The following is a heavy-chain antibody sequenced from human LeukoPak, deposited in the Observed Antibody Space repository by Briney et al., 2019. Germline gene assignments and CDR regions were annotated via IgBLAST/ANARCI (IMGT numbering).Heavy chain of an antibody. D-gene: IGHD2-15*01. J-gene: IGHJ4*02. CDR1: GFIFSSYA. Sequence: GGSLRLSCAASGFIFSSYAMTWVRQAPGKGLEWVSSISGSGGSTYYADSVKGRFTISRDTSKSTLYLQMNSLRAEDTAVYYCAKRSGASYYLDSWGQGTLVTVSS. V-gene: IGHV3-23*01. CDR3: AKRSGASYYLDS. CDR2: ISGSGGST.